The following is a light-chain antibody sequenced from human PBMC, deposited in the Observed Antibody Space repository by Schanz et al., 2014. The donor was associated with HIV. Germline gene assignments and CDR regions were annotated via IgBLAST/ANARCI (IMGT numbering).Light chain of an antibody. CDR3: QSYDSSLNSYV. Sequence: SVLTQPPSVSGAPGQRVTISCTGGTSNIGTGFHVHWYQQVPGAAPKLLIFDTNNRPSGVPDRFSGSKSGPSASLAITGLQAEDEADYYCQSYDSSLNSYVFGSGTKLTVL. CDR1: TSNIGTGFH. CDR2: DTN. V-gene: IGLV1-40*01. J-gene: IGLJ1*01.